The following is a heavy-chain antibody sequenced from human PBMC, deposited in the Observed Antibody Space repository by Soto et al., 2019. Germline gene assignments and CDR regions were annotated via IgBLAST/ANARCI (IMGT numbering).Heavy chain of an antibody. CDR3: ASGEVTGTAGLDF. J-gene: IGHJ4*02. Sequence: NRYWKTFGYTMSGFYSHRLIMNPGQGLEWMGWINPNSGGTKSAEKFQGRVTMTRDTSISTAYMELSRLTSDDTAVYYCASGEVTGTAGLDFWGQGTQVTVSS. CDR1: GYTMSGFY. V-gene: IGHV1-2*02. CDR2: INPNSGGT. D-gene: IGHD6-19*01.